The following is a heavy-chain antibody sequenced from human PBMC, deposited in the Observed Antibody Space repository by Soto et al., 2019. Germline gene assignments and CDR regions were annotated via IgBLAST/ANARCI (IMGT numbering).Heavy chain of an antibody. CDR3: ARAVRGYSGYGGKWFDP. Sequence: QVQLQESGPGLVKPSETLSLTWTVSGGSISSYYWSWIRQTPGKGLEWIGYIYYSGSTNYNPSLKSRVTISVDTSKNEFSVKLRSVTAADTAVYYWARAVRGYSGYGGKWFDPWGQGTLVTVSS. D-gene: IGHD5-12*01. CDR1: GGSISSYY. CDR2: IYYSGST. J-gene: IGHJ5*02. V-gene: IGHV4-59*01.